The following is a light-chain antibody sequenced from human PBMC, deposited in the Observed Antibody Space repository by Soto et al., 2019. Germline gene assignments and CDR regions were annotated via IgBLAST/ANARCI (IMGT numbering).Light chain of an antibody. CDR1: NSDFGNYNY. CDR3: SSFTITKTVV. V-gene: IGLV2-14*01. Sequence: QSVLTQPASVSGSPGQSITISCTGTNSDFGNYNYESWYQQHPGEAPKLLIYGVTNRPSGVSNRFSGSKSGNTASLTISGLQAEDEANYYCSSFTITKTVVFGGGTKLTVL. CDR2: GVT. J-gene: IGLJ2*01.